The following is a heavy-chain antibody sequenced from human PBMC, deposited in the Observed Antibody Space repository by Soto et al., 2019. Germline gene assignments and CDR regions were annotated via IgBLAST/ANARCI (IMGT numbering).Heavy chain of an antibody. J-gene: IGHJ4*02. V-gene: IGHV4-4*07. Sequence: QVQLQESGPGLVKPSETLSLTCTVSGGSISSYYWSWIRQPAGKGLEWIGRIYTSGSTNYNPSLKSRVTMSVDTSKYQFSLKLSSVTAADTAVYYCPRLNGDGYNLALFDYWGQGTLVTVSS. CDR1: GGSISSYY. CDR3: PRLNGDGYNLALFDY. D-gene: IGHD5-12*01. CDR2: IYTSGST.